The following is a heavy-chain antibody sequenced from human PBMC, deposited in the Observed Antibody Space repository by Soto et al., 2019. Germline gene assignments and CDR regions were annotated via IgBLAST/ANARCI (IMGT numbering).Heavy chain of an antibody. CDR3: AKKSGTGMDV. CDR2: ISGSGGST. V-gene: IGHV3-23*01. D-gene: IGHD1-7*01. CDR1: GFTFSTYA. Sequence: LRLSCAASGFTFSTYAMSWVRQAPGKGLEWVSSISGSGGSTHYADSVKGRFTISRDNSKNTVYLQMNSLRAEDTAVYYCAKKSGTGMDVWGQGTTVTVSS. J-gene: IGHJ6*02.